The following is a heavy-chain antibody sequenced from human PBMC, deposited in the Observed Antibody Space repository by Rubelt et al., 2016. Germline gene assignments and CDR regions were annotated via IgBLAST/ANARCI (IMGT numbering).Heavy chain of an antibody. J-gene: IGHJ4*02. CDR2: IYSGGNT. Sequence: EVQLVESGGGLVQPGGSLRLSCAASGFTFSSNYMSWVRQAPGKGLEWVSVIYSGGNTYYVDSGKGGLSIPREKSKKTLYLKMNSLGAEDTAMYSCASPVAHGSGSYYLNYWGQGTLVTVSS. CDR3: ASPVAHGSGSYYLNY. D-gene: IGHD3-10*01. CDR1: GFTFSSNY. V-gene: IGHV3-66*01.